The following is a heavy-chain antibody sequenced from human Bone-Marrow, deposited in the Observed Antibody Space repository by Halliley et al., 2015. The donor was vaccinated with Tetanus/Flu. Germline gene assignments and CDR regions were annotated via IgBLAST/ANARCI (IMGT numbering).Heavy chain of an antibody. V-gene: IGHV4-31*03. CDR2: ISYSGSA. J-gene: IGHJ5*02. D-gene: IGHD2-21*02. Sequence: TLSLTCTVSGGSITSGNFYWSWIRQHPGKGLEWLGYISYSGSAYSKPSLESRVTISLDSSKNQFSLKMNSVTAADTAVYYCAWGPTVTAWGNWFDPWGQGTLVIVSS. CDR1: GGSITSGNFY. CDR3: AWGPTVTAWGNWFDP.